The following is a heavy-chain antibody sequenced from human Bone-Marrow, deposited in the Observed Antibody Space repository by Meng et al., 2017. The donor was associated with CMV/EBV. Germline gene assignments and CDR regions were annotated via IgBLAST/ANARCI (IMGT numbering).Heavy chain of an antibody. CDR1: GGSVSSGSYY. CDR2: IYYSGST. V-gene: IGHV4-61*01. CDR3: AGGSVRYCSGGSGYSYAYYYYGMDV. J-gene: IGHJ6*02. Sequence: SETLSLTCTVSGGSVSSGSYYWSWIRQPPGKGLEWIGYIYYSGSTNYNPSLKSRVTISVDTSKNQFSLKLSSVTAADTAVYSCAGGSVRYCSGGSGYSYAYYYYGMDVWGQGTTVTVSS. D-gene: IGHD2-15*01.